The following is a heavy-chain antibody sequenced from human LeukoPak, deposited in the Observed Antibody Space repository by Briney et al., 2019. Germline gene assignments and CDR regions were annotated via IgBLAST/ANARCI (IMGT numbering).Heavy chain of an antibody. CDR2: IYSGGST. V-gene: IGHV3-66*01. Sequence: GGSLRLSCAASGFTVSSNYMSWVRQAPGKGLEWVSVIYSGGSTYYADSVKGRFTISRDNSKNTLYLQMDSLRAKDTAMYYCARDLGYSYGHPFDYWGQGTLVTVSS. CDR3: ARDLGYSYGHPFDY. CDR1: GFTVSSNY. J-gene: IGHJ4*02. D-gene: IGHD5-18*01.